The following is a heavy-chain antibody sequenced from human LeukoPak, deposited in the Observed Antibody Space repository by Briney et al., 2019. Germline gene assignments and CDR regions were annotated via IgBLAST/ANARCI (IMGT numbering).Heavy chain of an antibody. Sequence: SETLSLTCTVSGGSISRYYWSWIRQPPGKGLEWIGYIYYSGSTYYNPSLKSRVTISVDTSKNQFSLKLSSVTAADTAVYYCAKTFYGSGTYNNFDYWGQGTLVTVSS. CDR1: GGSISRYY. J-gene: IGHJ4*02. CDR2: IYYSGST. D-gene: IGHD3-10*01. CDR3: AKTFYGSGTYNNFDY. V-gene: IGHV4-59*08.